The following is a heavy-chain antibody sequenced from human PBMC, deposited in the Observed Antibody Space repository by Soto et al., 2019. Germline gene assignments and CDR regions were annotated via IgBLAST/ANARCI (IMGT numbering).Heavy chain of an antibody. Sequence: PSETLSLTCTVSGGSISSYYWSWVRQPPGKGLEYIGYIYYSGSTNSNPSLKSRVTISVDTFKNQFSLKLSSVTAADTAVYYCSRGRSTVTTVRWFDPWGQGTLVTVSS. J-gene: IGHJ5*02. CDR2: IYYSGST. V-gene: IGHV4-59*01. CDR1: GGSISSYY. CDR3: SRGRSTVTTVRWFDP. D-gene: IGHD4-17*01.